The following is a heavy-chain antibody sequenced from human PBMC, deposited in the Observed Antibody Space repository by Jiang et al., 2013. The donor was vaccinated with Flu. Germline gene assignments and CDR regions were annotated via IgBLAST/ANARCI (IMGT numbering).Heavy chain of an antibody. V-gene: IGHV5-51*03. D-gene: IGHD2-8*01. CDR3: ARTGGYCRNGVCYLNWFDP. CDR2: IYPGDSDT. CDR1: GYSFNSYW. Sequence: GAEVKKPGESLKISCKGSGYSFNSYWIGWVRQMPGKGLEWMGIIYPGDSDTRYNPSFQGQVTISADKSISTAYLQWSSLKASDTATYYCARTGGYCRNGVCYLNWFDPGAREPWSPSPQ. J-gene: IGHJ5*02.